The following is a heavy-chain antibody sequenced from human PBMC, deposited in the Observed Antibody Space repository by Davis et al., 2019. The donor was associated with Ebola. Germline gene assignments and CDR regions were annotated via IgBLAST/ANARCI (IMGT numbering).Heavy chain of an antibody. CDR1: GFTLGNAW. CDR3: ARAGTASTAFDY. Sequence: GESLKISCAASGFTLGNAWMSWVRQAPGKGLEWVAVIRYDGSNKYYADSVKGRFTISRDNAKNSLYLQMNSLRVEDTAVYYCARAGTASTAFDYWGQGTLVTVSS. D-gene: IGHD4-17*01. V-gene: IGHV3-33*08. CDR2: IRYDGSNK. J-gene: IGHJ4*02.